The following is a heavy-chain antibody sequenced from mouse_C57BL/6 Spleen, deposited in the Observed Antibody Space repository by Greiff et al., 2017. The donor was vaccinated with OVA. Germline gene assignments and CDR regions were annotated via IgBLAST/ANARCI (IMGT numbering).Heavy chain of an antibody. CDR3: ARWAVVAPFDY. V-gene: IGHV1-82*01. D-gene: IGHD1-1*01. J-gene: IGHJ2*01. CDR1: GYAFSSSW. Sequence: QVQLQQSGPELVKPGASVKISCKASGYAFSSSWMNWVKQRPGQGLEWIGRIYPGDGDTNYNGKFKGKATLTADKSSSTAYMQLSSLTSEDSAVYFCARWAVVAPFDYWGKGTTLTVSS. CDR2: IYPGDGDT.